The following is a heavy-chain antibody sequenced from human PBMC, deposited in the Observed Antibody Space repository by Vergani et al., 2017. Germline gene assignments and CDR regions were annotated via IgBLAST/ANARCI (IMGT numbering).Heavy chain of an antibody. CDR3: AKDTVPKYYYGSGSPAYYYYYYMDV. V-gene: IGHV3-43D*04. CDR2: ISWDGGST. Sequence: EVQLVESGGVVVQPGGSLRLSCAASGFSFDDYAMHWVRQAPGKGLEWVSLISWDGGSTYYADSVKGRFTISRDNSKNSLYLQMNSLRAEDTALYYCAKDTVPKYYYGSGSPAYYYYYYMDVWGKGTTVTVSS. CDR1: GFSFDDYA. D-gene: IGHD3-10*01. J-gene: IGHJ6*03.